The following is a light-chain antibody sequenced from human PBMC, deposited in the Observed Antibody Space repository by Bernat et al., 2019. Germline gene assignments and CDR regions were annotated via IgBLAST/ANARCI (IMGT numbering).Light chain of an antibody. J-gene: IGKJ4*01. CDR2: KAS. CDR1: QSISSW. V-gene: IGKV1-5*03. Sequence: DIQMTQSPSTLSASVGDRVTITCRASQSISSWLAWYQQKPGKAPKLLIYKASSLESGVPSRFSGSGSGTEFTLTISSLQPDDFAYYYCQQYNSYSSTFGGGTKVEIK. CDR3: QQYNSYSST.